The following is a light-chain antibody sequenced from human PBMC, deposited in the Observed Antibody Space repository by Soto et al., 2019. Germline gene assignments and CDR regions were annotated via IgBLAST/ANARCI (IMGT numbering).Light chain of an antibody. CDR1: SRDVGAYNF. V-gene: IGLV2-14*03. Sequence: QSALTQPASVSGSPGQSITISCTGTSRDVGAYNFVSWHQQHPGKAPKLMIYNVYDRPSGISYRFSGSKSGNTASLTISGLQGEDEADYYCSAYTVSRNYVFGTGTKLNVL. CDR2: NVY. CDR3: SAYTVSRNYV. J-gene: IGLJ1*01.